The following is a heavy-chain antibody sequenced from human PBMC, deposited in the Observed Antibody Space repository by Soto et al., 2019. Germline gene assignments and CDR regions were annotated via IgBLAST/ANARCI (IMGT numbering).Heavy chain of an antibody. D-gene: IGHD4-17*01. CDR3: ARRDYGGNPVGIWFDP. V-gene: IGHV5-51*01. Sequence: GESLKISCNGSGYSFTSYWIGWVRQMPGKGLEWMGIIYPGDSDTRYSPSFQGQVTISADKSISTAYLQWSSLKASDTAMYYCARRDYGGNPVGIWFDPWGQGTLVTVSS. CDR1: GYSFTSYW. CDR2: IYPGDSDT. J-gene: IGHJ5*02.